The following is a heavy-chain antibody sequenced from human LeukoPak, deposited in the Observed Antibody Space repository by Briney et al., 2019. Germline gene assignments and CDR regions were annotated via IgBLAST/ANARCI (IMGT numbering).Heavy chain of an antibody. D-gene: IGHD1-1*01. CDR1: GGSISSSSYY. Sequence: PSETLSLTCTVSGGSISSSSYYWGWIRQPPGKGLEWIGSIYYSGSTYYNPSLKSRVTISVDTSKNQFSLKLSSVTAADTAVYYCARANDNPYYFDYWGQGTLVTVSS. CDR3: ARANDNPYYFDY. J-gene: IGHJ4*02. CDR2: IYYSGST. V-gene: IGHV4-39*07.